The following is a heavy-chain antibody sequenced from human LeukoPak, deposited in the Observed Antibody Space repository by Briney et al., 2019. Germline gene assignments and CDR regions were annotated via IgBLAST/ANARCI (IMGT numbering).Heavy chain of an antibody. CDR3: ARDKRGITGFYFDY. CDR2: IFHSGST. CDR1: GSSISSVYY. Sequence: SETLSLTCDVSGSSISSVYYWGWIRQPPGKGLEWTGSIFHSGSTYYNPSLKSRLTMSVEASKNQFSLKLNSVTAADTAVYYCARDKRGITGFYFDYWGQGTLVTVSS. D-gene: IGHD3-16*01. V-gene: IGHV4-38-2*02. J-gene: IGHJ4*02.